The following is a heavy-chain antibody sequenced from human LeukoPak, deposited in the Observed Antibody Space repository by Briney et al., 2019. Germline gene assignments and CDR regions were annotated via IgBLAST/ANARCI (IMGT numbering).Heavy chain of an antibody. CDR2: MNPNSGNT. CDR3: ARVFGYSYGMVVNY. CDR1: GYTFTSYD. J-gene: IGHJ4*02. V-gene: IGHV1-8*01. D-gene: IGHD5-18*01. Sequence: ASVKVSCKASGYTFTSYDINWVRQATGQGLEWMGWMNPNSGNTAYAQKFQGRVTMTRNTSISTAYMEPSSLRSEDTAVYYCARVFGYSYGMVVNYWGQGTLVTVSS.